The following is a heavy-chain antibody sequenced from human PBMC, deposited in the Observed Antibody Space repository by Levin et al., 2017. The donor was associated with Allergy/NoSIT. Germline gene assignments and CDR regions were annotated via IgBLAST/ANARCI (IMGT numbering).Heavy chain of an antibody. J-gene: IGHJ5*02. Sequence: GESLKISCKASGYTFTSYGISWVRQAPGQGLEWMGWISAYNGNTNYAQKLQGRVTMTTDTSTSTAYMELRSLRSDDTAVYYCVWSYYKRGWFDPWGQGTLVTVSS. V-gene: IGHV1-18*01. CDR2: ISAYNGNT. CDR3: VWSYYKRGWFDP. D-gene: IGHD3-10*01. CDR1: GYTFTSYG.